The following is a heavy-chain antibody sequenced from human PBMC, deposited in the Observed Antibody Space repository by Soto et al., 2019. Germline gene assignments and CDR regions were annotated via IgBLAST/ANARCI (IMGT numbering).Heavy chain of an antibody. CDR2: INAGNGNT. D-gene: IGHD2-15*01. Sequence: ASVKVSCRAAGYTFTSYAMHWVRQAPGQRLEWMGWINAGNGNTKYSQKFQGRVTITRDTSASTAYMELSSLRSEDTVFFSCARGFRFYPGAAPHLWRQGTPVTVSS. J-gene: IGHJ6*02. CDR1: GYTFTSYA. V-gene: IGHV1-3*01. CDR3: ARGFRFYPGAAPHL.